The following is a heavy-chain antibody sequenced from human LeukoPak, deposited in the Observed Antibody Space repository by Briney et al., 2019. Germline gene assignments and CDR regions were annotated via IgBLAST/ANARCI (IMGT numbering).Heavy chain of an antibody. D-gene: IGHD5-24*01. V-gene: IGHV3-21*01. CDR3: AREPHDIHEDDGFDI. Sequence: PGGSLTLSCAASGFTFSSYSIYWVRQTPGKGLEWVSSISSASTLIYYANSVRGRFTVSRDNAKNSLFLHMNSLRAEDTALYYCAREPHDIHEDDGFDIWGKGQWSPSLQ. CDR1: GFTFSSYS. J-gene: IGHJ3*02. CDR2: ISSASTLI.